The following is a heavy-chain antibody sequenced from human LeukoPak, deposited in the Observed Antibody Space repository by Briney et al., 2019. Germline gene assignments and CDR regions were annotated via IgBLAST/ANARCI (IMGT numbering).Heavy chain of an antibody. J-gene: IGHJ6*03. CDR2: IYYSGST. V-gene: IGHV4-59*01. CDR3: ARGGSGYTIYYYYYMDV. Sequence: SETLSLTCTVSGGSISSYYWSWIRQPPGKGLEWIGYIYYSGSTNYNPSLKSRVTISVDTSKNQFSPKLSSVTAADTAVYYCARGGSGYTIYYYYYMDVWGKGTTVTVSS. CDR1: GGSISSYY. D-gene: IGHD6-19*01.